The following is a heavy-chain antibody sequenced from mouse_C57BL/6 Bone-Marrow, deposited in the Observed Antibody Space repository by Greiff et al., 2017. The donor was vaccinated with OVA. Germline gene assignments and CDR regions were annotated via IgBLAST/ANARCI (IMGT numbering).Heavy chain of an antibody. V-gene: IGHV7-3*01. CDR2: IRHKANGYTT. D-gene: IGHD6-1*01. Sequence: EVKLMESGGGLVQPGGSLSLSCAASGFTFTDYYMSWVRQPPGKALEWLGFIRHKANGYTTEYSASVKGRFTISRDNSQSILYLQMNALRAEDSATYYCARYEGSSGYFDVWGTGTTVTVSS. CDR1: GFTFTDYY. J-gene: IGHJ1*03. CDR3: ARYEGSSGYFDV.